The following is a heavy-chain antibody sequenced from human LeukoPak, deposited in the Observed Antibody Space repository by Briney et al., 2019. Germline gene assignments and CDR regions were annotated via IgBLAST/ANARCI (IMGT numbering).Heavy chain of an antibody. CDR2: IHHSGIT. D-gene: IGHD6-13*01. CDR3: ARGSEIAAAGSGYDFDY. Sequence: PSETLSLTCAVYGGSFSGYYWSWIRQPPGKGLEWIGAIHHSGITNYNPSLKSRVTISVDTSKNQFSLKLSSVTAADTAVYYCARGSEIAAAGSGYDFDYWGQGTLVTVSP. CDR1: GGSFSGYY. J-gene: IGHJ4*02. V-gene: IGHV4-34*01.